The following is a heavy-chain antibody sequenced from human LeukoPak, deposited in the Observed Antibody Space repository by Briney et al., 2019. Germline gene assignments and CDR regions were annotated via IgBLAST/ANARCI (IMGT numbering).Heavy chain of an antibody. J-gene: IGHJ3*02. D-gene: IGHD3-10*01. Sequence: PGGSLRLSCAASGFAFSSYGMTWVRQAPGKGLEWVSAISGSGGSTYYADSVKGRSTISRDNSENTLYLVMNSLRADDTAVYYCAKFGLAGSGRYHDAFDIWGQGTMVTVSS. CDR3: AKFGLAGSGRYHDAFDI. V-gene: IGHV3-23*01. CDR1: GFAFSSYG. CDR2: ISGSGGST.